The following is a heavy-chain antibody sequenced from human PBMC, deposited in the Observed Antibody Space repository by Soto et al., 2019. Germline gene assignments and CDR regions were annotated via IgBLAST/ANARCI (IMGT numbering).Heavy chain of an antibody. D-gene: IGHD3-10*01. V-gene: IGHV1-69*13. CDR3: ARDFFLAGTGRHYFDY. Sequence: AASVKVSCKASGGTFSSYAISWVRQAPGQGLEWMGGIIPIFGTANYAQKFQGRVTITADESTSTAYMELSSLRSEDTAVYYCARDFFLAGTGRHYFDYWGQGTLVTVSS. J-gene: IGHJ4*02. CDR1: GGTFSSYA. CDR2: IIPIFGTA.